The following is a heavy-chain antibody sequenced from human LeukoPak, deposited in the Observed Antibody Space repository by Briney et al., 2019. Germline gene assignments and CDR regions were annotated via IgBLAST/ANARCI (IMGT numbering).Heavy chain of an antibody. CDR3: GRDTVGYGGAFDI. Sequence: TGGSLRLSCAASGFTFSSNWMHWVRQAPGKGLVWVSRINRDGSSTIYADSVKGRFTISRDNAKNTLYLQMNSLTAEDTAVYYCGRDTVGYGGAFDIWGQGTMVTVSS. J-gene: IGHJ3*02. V-gene: IGHV3-74*01. D-gene: IGHD5-18*01. CDR1: GFTFSSNW. CDR2: INRDGSST.